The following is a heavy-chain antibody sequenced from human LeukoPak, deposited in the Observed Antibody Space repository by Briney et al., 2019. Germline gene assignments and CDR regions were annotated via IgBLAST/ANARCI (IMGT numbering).Heavy chain of an antibody. CDR3: AKGYSSPAPYYYYYMDV. Sequence: SETLSLTCTVSGGSISSYYWCWIRQPPAKGLEWIGFIYYSGSTNYNHSLMSRVTTSVDTSKNQFSLKLSSVTAADTAVYYCAKGYSSPAPYYYYYMDVWGKGTTVTVSS. V-gene: IGHV4-59*01. CDR2: IYYSGST. CDR1: GGSISSYY. D-gene: IGHD6-13*01. J-gene: IGHJ6*03.